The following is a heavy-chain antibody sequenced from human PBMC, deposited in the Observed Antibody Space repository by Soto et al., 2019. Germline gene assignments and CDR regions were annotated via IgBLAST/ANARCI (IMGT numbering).Heavy chain of an antibody. CDR1: GFTFSSYA. J-gene: IGHJ4*02. CDR2: ISGSGGST. D-gene: IGHD2-15*01. CDR3: AKDIVVVVAALIDY. Sequence: GGSLRLSCAASGFTFSSYAMSWVRQAPGKGLEWVSAISGSGGSTYYADSVKGRFTISRDNSKNTLYLQMNSLRAEDTAVYYCAKDIVVVVAALIDYWGQGTLVTVSS. V-gene: IGHV3-23*01.